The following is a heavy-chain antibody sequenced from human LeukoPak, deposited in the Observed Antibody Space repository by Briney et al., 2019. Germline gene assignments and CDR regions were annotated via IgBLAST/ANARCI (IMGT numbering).Heavy chain of an antibody. J-gene: IGHJ4*02. CDR3: ARGASGLTYDYGVN. Sequence: SETLSLTCTVSGGSISSYYWSWIRQPPGKGLEWIGYIHHTGDTHYNPSLKSRVTISVDTSKNQFSLNLNSVTAADTAVYYCARGASGLTYDYGVNWGQGTLVTVSS. D-gene: IGHD4-17*01. CDR1: GGSISSYY. CDR2: IHHTGDT. V-gene: IGHV4-59*01.